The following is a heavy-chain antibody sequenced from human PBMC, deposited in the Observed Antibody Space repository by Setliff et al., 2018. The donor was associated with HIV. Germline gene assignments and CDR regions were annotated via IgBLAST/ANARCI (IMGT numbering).Heavy chain of an antibody. CDR3: AADGTGGGYQQLVLPYYYYGMDV. CDR1: GYIFTDYY. J-gene: IGHJ6*02. D-gene: IGHD6-13*01. CDR2: INPNSGGT. V-gene: IGHV1-2*06. Sequence: ASVKVSCKASGYIFTDYYMHWVRQAPGQELGWMGRINPNSGGTNYAQKFQGRVTMTRDTSISTAYTELSSLRSEDTAVYYCAADGTGGGYQQLVLPYYYYGMDVWGQGTTVTVSS.